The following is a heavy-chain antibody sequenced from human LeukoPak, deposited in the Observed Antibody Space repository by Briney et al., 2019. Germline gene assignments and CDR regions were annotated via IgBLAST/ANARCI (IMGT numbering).Heavy chain of an antibody. Sequence: GASVTVSCTASGYTFTGYYMHWVRQAPGQGLEWMGWINPNSGGTNYAQKFQGRVTMTRDTSISTAYMELSRLRSDDTAVYYCARARIGEYGMDVWGQGTTVTVSS. J-gene: IGHJ6*02. CDR3: ARARIGEYGMDV. D-gene: IGHD3-10*01. CDR2: INPNSGGT. CDR1: GYTFTGYY. V-gene: IGHV1-2*02.